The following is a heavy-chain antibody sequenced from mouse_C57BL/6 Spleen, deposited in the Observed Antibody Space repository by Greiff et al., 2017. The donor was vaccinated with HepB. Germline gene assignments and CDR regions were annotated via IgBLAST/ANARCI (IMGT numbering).Heavy chain of an antibody. CDR3: AKGYYYGSSPYAMDY. Sequence: VQLQQSGAELVKPGASVKISCKASGYAFSSYWMNWVKQRPGKGLEWIGQIYPGDGDTTYNGKFKGKATLTADKSSSTAYMQLSSLTSEDSAVYFCAKGYYYGSSPYAMDYWGQGTSVTVSS. D-gene: IGHD1-1*01. CDR1: GYAFSSYW. V-gene: IGHV1-80*01. J-gene: IGHJ4*01. CDR2: IYPGDGDT.